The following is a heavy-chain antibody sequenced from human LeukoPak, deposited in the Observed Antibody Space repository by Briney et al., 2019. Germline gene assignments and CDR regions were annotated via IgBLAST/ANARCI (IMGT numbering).Heavy chain of an antibody. J-gene: IGHJ4*02. V-gene: IGHV3-23*01. CDR1: GFTFSTYG. D-gene: IGHD6-13*01. CDR3: AKTGGIAAAH. CDR2: ISGSGGST. Sequence: GGSLTLSCAASGFTFSTYGMTWVRQAPGKGLEWVSAISGSGGSTYYADSVKGRFTISRDNSKNTLYLQMNSLRAEDTALYYCAKTGGIAAAHWGQGTLVTVSS.